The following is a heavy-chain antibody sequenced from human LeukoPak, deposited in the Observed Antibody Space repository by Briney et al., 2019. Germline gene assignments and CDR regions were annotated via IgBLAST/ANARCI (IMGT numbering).Heavy chain of an antibody. CDR1: GGSISSYY. Sequence: SETLSLTCAVSGGSISSYYWGWIRQPPGKGLEWIGSIYYSGSTYYNPSLKSRVTISVDTSKNQFSLKLSSVTAADTAVYYCARDRWELGVYWGQGTLVTVSS. D-gene: IGHD1-26*01. V-gene: IGHV4-39*07. J-gene: IGHJ4*02. CDR2: IYYSGST. CDR3: ARDRWELGVY.